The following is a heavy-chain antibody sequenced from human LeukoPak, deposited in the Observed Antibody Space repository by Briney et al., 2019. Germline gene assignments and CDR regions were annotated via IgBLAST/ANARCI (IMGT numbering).Heavy chain of an antibody. CDR1: GGSFSGYY. J-gene: IGHJ3*02. Sequence: SETLSLTCAVYGGSFSGYYWSWIRQPPGKGLEWIGEINHSGSTNYNPSLKSRVTISVDTSKNQFSLKLSSVTAADTAVYYCARPPDRGVIRLGCAFDIWGQGTMVTVSS. CDR3: ARPPDRGVIRLGCAFDI. D-gene: IGHD3-10*01. V-gene: IGHV4-34*01. CDR2: INHSGST.